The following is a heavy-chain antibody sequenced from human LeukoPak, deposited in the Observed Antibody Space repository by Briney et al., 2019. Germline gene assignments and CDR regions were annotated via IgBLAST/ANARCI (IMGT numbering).Heavy chain of an antibody. J-gene: IGHJ4*02. CDR3: ARGLQLTGDY. CDR1: GGSFSGYY. Sequence: PSETLSLTCAVYGGSFSGYYWSWIRQPPGKGLEWIGEINHSGSTNYNPSLKSRVPISVDTSKNQFSLKLSSVTAADTAVYYCARGLQLTGDYWGQGTLVTVSS. V-gene: IGHV4-34*01. CDR2: INHSGST. D-gene: IGHD6-13*01.